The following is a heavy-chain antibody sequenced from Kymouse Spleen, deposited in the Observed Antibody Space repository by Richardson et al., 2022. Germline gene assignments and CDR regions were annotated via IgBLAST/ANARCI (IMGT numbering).Heavy chain of an antibody. CDR2: IYYSGST. CDR3: ARLWFGSNWFDP. CDR1: GGSISSSSYY. Sequence: QLQLQESGPGLVKPSETLSLTCTVSGGSISSSSYYWGWIRQPPGKGLEWIGSIYYSGSTYYNPSLKSRVTISVDTSKNQFSLKLSSVTAADTAVYYCARLWFGSNWFDPWGQGTLVTVSS. V-gene: IGHV4-39*01. D-gene: IGHD3-10*01. J-gene: IGHJ5*02.